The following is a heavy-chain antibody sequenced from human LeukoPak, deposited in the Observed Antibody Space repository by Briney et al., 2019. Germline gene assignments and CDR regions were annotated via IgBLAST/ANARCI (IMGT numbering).Heavy chain of an antibody. D-gene: IGHD3-3*01. CDR3: ARVRDDFWSTYFDY. CDR1: GFTFSSYG. Sequence: GGSLRLSCAASGFTFSSYGMHWVRQAPGKGLEWVANIKQDGSEKYYVDSVKGRFTISRDNAKNSLYLQMNSLRAEDTAVYYCARVRDDFWSTYFDYWGQGTLVTVSS. CDR2: IKQDGSEK. V-gene: IGHV3-7*01. J-gene: IGHJ4*02.